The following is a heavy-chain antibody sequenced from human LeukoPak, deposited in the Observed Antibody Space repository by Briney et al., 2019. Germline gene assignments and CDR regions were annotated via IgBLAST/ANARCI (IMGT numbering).Heavy chain of an antibody. Sequence: ASVKVSCKASGYTFTGYYMHWARQAPGQGLEWMGWINPNSGGTNYAQKFQGRVTMTRDTSISTAYMELSRLRSDDTAVYYCARGGDCSGGSCYRNWFDPWGQGTLVTVSS. CDR2: INPNSGGT. D-gene: IGHD2-15*01. V-gene: IGHV1-2*02. J-gene: IGHJ5*02. CDR1: GYTFTGYY. CDR3: ARGGDCSGGSCYRNWFDP.